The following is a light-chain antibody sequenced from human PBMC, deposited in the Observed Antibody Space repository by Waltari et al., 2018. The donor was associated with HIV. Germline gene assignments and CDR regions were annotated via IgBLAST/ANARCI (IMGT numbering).Light chain of an antibody. CDR3: QQYSSHPRT. CDR1: QSVSSTY. Sequence: EIVLTQSPGTLSSSPGERATLSCRASQSVSSTYLAWYQQKPGQAPRLLIYGVSSRATGIADRFSGSGSGTDFTLTISRLEPEDFAMYYCQQYSSHPRTFGGGTKVEIK. J-gene: IGKJ4*01. V-gene: IGKV3-20*01. CDR2: GVS.